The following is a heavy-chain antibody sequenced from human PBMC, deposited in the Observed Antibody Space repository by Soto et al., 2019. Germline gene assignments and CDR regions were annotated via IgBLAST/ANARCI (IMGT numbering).Heavy chain of an antibody. CDR3: VREMWTRSGPQNFFDY. D-gene: IGHD6-25*01. V-gene: IGHV1-18*01. CDR1: GYTFTSYG. J-gene: IGHJ4*02. CDR2: ISPNSGVT. Sequence: QGQLLQSEGEVRQPGASLKVSCRASGYTFTSYGIIWVRQAPGQGLEWMGYISPNSGVTTYAQNLQGRLTMTTDTSTSTAYMELWSMISDDTAVYYCVREMWTRSGPQNFFDYWGLGDLVTVAS.